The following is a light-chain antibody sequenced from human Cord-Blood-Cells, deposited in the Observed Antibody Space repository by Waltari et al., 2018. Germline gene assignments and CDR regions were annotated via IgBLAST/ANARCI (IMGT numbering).Light chain of an antibody. CDR3: QQSYSTPRT. J-gene: IGKJ4*01. CDR1: QSISSN. V-gene: IGKV1-39*01. CDR2: AAS. Sequence: IQMTQSPSSLSACVRCRVTITCRASQSISSNLNWYQQKPGKAPKLLIYAASSLQSGVPSRFSGSGSGTDFTLTISSLQPEDFATYYCQQSYSTPRTFGGGTKVEIK.